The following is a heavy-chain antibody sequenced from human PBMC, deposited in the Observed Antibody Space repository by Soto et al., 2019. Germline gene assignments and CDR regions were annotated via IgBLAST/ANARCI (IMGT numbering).Heavy chain of an antibody. V-gene: IGHV4-61*01. J-gene: IGHJ3*02. CDR3: ARVWGGAFDI. CDR2: FHYSGST. Sequence: SQTMPVSSTVSGGSISDGSYYLSRIRQPPGKGLEWIGNFHYSGSTNYNPSLKSRVTISVDTSKNQFSLKLSSVTAADTAVYYCARVWGGAFDIWGQGTMVTVSS. D-gene: IGHD3-10*01. CDR1: GGSISDGSYY.